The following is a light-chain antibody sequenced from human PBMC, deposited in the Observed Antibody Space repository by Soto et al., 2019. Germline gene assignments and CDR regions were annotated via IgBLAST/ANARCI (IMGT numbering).Light chain of an antibody. V-gene: IGKV3-20*01. Sequence: EIVLTQSPGTLSLSPGERATLSCRASQSVSSSYLAWYQQKPGQAPRLLIYGASSRATGIQDRFSGSGSGTEFTLTISRLEPEDFAVYYCHQYDSSPLTFGGGTKVEIK. J-gene: IGKJ4*01. CDR3: HQYDSSPLT. CDR2: GAS. CDR1: QSVSSSY.